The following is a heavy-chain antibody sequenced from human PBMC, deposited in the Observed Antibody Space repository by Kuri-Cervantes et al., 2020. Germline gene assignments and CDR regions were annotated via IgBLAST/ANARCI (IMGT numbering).Heavy chain of an antibody. J-gene: IGHJ3*02. CDR3: ARDPFTYYDFWSGYYTGAFDI. CDR1: GGSISSSNW. V-gene: IGHV4-4*02. Sequence: SETLSLTCAVSGGSISSSNWWSWVRQPPGKGLEWIGEIYHSGSTDYNPSLKSRVTISLDTSKNQFSLKLSSVTAADTAVYYCARDPFTYYDFWSGYYTGAFDIWGQGTMVTVSS. D-gene: IGHD3-3*01. CDR2: IYHSGST.